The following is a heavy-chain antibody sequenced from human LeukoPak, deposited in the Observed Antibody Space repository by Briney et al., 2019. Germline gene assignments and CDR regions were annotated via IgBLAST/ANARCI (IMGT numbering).Heavy chain of an antibody. CDR3: ARVSFTSAWPFDY. Sequence: GGSLRLSCTDSGFSFTSYGMNWVRQAPGKGLEWVSYISSTSGTIQYADSVNGRFTISRDNAKNSPYLQIDGLRTEDTAVYFCARVSFTSAWPFDYWGPGTLVTVSS. CDR2: ISSTSGTI. CDR1: GFSFTSYG. D-gene: IGHD6-19*01. V-gene: IGHV3-48*04. J-gene: IGHJ4*02.